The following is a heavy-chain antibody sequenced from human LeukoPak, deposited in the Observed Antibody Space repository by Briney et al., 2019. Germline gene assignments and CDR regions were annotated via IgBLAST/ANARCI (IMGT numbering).Heavy chain of an antibody. CDR1: GFTFSNTW. CDR3: ARGAPIDY. CDR2: IYNDETSA. J-gene: IGHJ4*02. Sequence: GRSLRLSCAASGFTFSNTWMYWVRHGPGKGLVWVSRIYNDETSATYADSVKGRFTISRDNAKNTLYLQMDSLRVDDTAVYYCARGAPIDYWGQGTLVTVSS. V-gene: IGHV3-74*01.